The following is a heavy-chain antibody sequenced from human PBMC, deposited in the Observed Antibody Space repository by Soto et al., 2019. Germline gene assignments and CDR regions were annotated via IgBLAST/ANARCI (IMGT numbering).Heavy chain of an antibody. J-gene: IGHJ4*02. CDR1: GDSISPYY. CDR2: VYYSGSP. Sequence: PXXTLTLACIVSGDSISPYYWAWIQQPPGKGLEWIGHVYYSGSPNYNPSLKSRVTISVDTSKSQFSLNLSSVTAADTAVYYCARDVSPTYWGQGMLVTVSS. V-gene: IGHV4-59*01. CDR3: ARDVSPTY.